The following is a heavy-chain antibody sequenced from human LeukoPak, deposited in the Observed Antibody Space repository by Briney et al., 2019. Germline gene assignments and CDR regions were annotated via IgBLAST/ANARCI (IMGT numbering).Heavy chain of an antibody. V-gene: IGHV4-31*03. CDR2: IYYSGCT. J-gene: IGHJ4*02. D-gene: IGHD6-13*01. Sequence: SETLSLTCTVSGGSISSGGYYWSWIRQHPGKGLEWIGYIYYSGCTYYNPSLKSRVTISVDTSKNQFSLKLSSVTAADTAVYYCARGVAAADKNFDYWGQGTLVTVSS. CDR3: ARGVAAADKNFDY. CDR1: GGSISSGGYY.